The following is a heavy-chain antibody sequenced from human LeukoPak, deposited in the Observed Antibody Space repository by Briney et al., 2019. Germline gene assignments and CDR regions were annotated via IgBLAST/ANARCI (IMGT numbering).Heavy chain of an antibody. CDR1: GGSISSGSYY. V-gene: IGHV4-61*02. CDR2: IYTSGST. D-gene: IGHD4-17*01. J-gene: IGHJ4*02. CDR3: ARATVTTALLDY. Sequence: SQTLSLTCTVSGGSISSGSYYWSWIRQPAGKGLEWIGRIYTSGSTNYNPPLKSRVTISVYTSKNQFSLKLSSVPAADTAVYYCARATVTTALLDYWRQGTLVTVSS.